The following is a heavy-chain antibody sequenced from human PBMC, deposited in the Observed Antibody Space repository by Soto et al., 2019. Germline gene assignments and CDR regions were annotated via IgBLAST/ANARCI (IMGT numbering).Heavy chain of an antibody. V-gene: IGHV1-3*01. CDR1: GYTFTSYA. CDR2: INAGNGNT. J-gene: IGHJ5*02. Sequence: GASVKVSCKASGYTFTSYAMHWVRQAPGQRLEWMGWINAGNGNTKYSQKFQGRVTITRDTSASTAYMELSSLRSEDTAVYYCARAVVVPAAIWWFDPRGQGTLVTVS. CDR3: ARAVVVPAAIWWFDP. D-gene: IGHD2-2*01.